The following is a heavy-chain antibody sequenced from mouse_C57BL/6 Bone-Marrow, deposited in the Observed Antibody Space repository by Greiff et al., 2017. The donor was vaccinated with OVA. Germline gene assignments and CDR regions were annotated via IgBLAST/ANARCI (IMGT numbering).Heavy chain of an antibody. V-gene: IGHV1-9*01. Sequence: VQLQQSGAELMQPGASVKLSCKATGYTFTGYWIDWVQQRPGHGLEWIGDILPGSCSTNYNEKFKGKATFTADTSSNTAYLQLSSLTTENSANYDCARGWLRWYYDVGGTGTAVTVTA. D-gene: IGHD2-2*01. CDR1: GYTFTGYW. CDR3: ARGWLRWYYDV. CDR2: ILPGSCST. J-gene: IGHJ1*03.